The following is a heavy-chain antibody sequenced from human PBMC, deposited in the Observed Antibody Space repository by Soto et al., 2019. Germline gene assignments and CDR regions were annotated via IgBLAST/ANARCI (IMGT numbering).Heavy chain of an antibody. CDR2: IYYSGST. CDR1: GGSISSSSYY. D-gene: IGHD3-10*01. Sequence: QLQLQESGPGLVKPSETLSLTCTVSGGSISSSSYYWGCIRQPPGKGLEWIGSIYYSGSTYYNPSLKSRVIISVDTTKNPCSLKLGSGAAADTAVYFCARGKGMVRGVIGRFDPCGQGTLVTVSS. J-gene: IGHJ5*02. CDR3: ARGKGMVRGVIGRFDP. V-gene: IGHV4-39*01.